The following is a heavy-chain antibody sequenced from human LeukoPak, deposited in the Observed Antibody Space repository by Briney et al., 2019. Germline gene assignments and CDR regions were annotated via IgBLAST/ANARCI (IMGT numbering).Heavy chain of an antibody. CDR1: GFSFGGFY. Sequence: GGSLRLSCEDSGFSFGGFYMHWVRQAPGKGLEWVSTINGDGEFTVYAASVKGRFTISRDNSKNTLILQMTSLRAEDTALYYCAKRGVQGYMDVWGKGTTLIVSS. CDR2: INGDGEFT. J-gene: IGHJ6*03. D-gene: IGHD1-26*01. CDR3: AKRGVQGYMDV. V-gene: IGHV3-23*01.